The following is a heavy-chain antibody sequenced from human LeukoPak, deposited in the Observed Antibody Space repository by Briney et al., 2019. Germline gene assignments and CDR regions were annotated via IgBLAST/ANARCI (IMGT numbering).Heavy chain of an antibody. CDR2: ISYDGSNK. CDR1: GFTLSSYG. V-gene: IGHV3-30*18. D-gene: IGHD1-26*01. J-gene: IGHJ4*02. CDR3: AKLSGGSSGVDFDY. Sequence: GGSLRLSCAASGFTLSSYGMHWVRQAPGKGLEWVAVISYDGSNKYYADSVKGRFTISRDNSKNTLYLQMNSLRAEDTAVYYCAKLSGGSSGVDFDYWGQGTLVTVSS.